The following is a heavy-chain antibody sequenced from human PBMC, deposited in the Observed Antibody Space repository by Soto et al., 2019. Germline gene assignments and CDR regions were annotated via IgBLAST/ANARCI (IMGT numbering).Heavy chain of an antibody. CDR3: ARWWNDEEWVETMDV. Sequence: QVQLVESGGALVQPGGSLRLACETSGFTFSDYGMHWVRQAPGKGLEWVAVIYYDGSNEHYSDSVRGRFTISRDNSKNILYLQMNSLRAEDTAIYYCARWWNDEEWVETMDVWGQGTTVTVSS. CDR1: GFTFSDYG. D-gene: IGHD1-1*01. V-gene: IGHV3-33*01. J-gene: IGHJ6*01. CDR2: IYYDGSNE.